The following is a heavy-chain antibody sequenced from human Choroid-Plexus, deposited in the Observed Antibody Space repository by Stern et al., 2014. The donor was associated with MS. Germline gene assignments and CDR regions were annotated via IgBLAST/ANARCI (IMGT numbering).Heavy chain of an antibody. CDR2: LSYDGRNK. Sequence: VQLVESGGGVVQPGGPLRLSCVASGFTFGSCGMHWVRQAPGKGLEWVAGLSYDGRNKYYADSVKGRFTISRDNSQNALYMQMSSLRPEDTAVYYCAKYRQSLTYFFDHWGQGSLGTVSS. V-gene: IGHV3-30*18. CDR1: GFTFGSCG. D-gene: IGHD3-16*02. CDR3: AKYRQSLTYFFDH. J-gene: IGHJ5*02.